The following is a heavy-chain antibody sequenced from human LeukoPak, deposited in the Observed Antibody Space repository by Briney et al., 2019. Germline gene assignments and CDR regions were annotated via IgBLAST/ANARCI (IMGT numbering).Heavy chain of an antibody. D-gene: IGHD3-22*01. CDR2: IYTSGST. V-gene: IGHV4-4*07. J-gene: IGHJ5*02. CDR3: ARFYDSSGYYLSWFDP. Sequence: PSETLSLTRTVSGGSISSYYWSWIRQPAGKGLEWIGRIYTSGSTNYNPSLKSRVTMSVDTSKNQFSLKLSSVTAADTAVYYCARFYDSSGYYLSWFDPWGQGTLVTVSS. CDR1: GGSISSYY.